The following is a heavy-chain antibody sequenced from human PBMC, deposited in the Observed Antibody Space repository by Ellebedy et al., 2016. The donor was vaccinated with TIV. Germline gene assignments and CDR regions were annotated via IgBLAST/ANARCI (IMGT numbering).Heavy chain of an antibody. CDR3: ARVRTITGYSYYYMDV. Sequence: GGSLRLSXAASGFTLSSYSMNWVSQAPGRGLEWVSYISISSSDINYADSVKGRLTISRDNAKNSLYLQMNSLRDEDTAVYYCARVRTITGYSYYYMDVWGKGTTVTVSS. CDR2: ISISSSDI. D-gene: IGHD3-10*01. V-gene: IGHV3-48*02. J-gene: IGHJ6*03. CDR1: GFTLSSYS.